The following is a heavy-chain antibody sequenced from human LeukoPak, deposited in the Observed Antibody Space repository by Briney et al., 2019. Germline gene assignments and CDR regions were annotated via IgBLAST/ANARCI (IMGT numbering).Heavy chain of an antibody. J-gene: IGHJ4*02. CDR3: ARSGGNSVAGDY. Sequence: GGSLRLSCAASGFTFNIYSMNWVRQAPGKGLEWVSFITSSSTTIYYADSVKGRFTISRDNAKNSLYLQMNSLRGEDTAVYYCARSGGNSVAGDYWGQGTLVTVSS. D-gene: IGHD4-23*01. V-gene: IGHV3-48*01. CDR1: GFTFNIYS. CDR2: ITSSSTTI.